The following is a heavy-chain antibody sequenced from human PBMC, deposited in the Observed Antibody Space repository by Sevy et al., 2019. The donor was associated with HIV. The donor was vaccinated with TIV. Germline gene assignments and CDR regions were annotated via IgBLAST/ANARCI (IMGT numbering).Heavy chain of an antibody. D-gene: IGHD1-1*01. CDR1: GFSLSDYD. J-gene: IGHJ4*02. CDR2: IALDGGNT. CDR3: ARGSYNSCLSFDF. V-gene: IGHV3-30-3*01. Sequence: GGSLRLSDVASGFSLSDYDMHWVLHVPDKVLAWVAVIALDGGNTYYSDAVEGRFTISRANSKNTGFLQMNSRSPDDTALYYCARGSYNSCLSFDFWGQGTLVTVSS.